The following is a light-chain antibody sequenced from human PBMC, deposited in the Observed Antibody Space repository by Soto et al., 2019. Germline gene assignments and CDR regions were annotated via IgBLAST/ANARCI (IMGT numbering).Light chain of an antibody. V-gene: IGKV1-5*03. CDR3: QQYNSYSYT. CDR1: QSISSW. Sequence: DIQMTQPPSPLSASIGDIVTITCRASQSISSWLAWYQQKPGQAPKLLIYKASSLESGVPARFSGSGSGTEFTLTISSLQPDDFATYQCQQYNSYSYTCGQGTKLEIK. J-gene: IGKJ2*01. CDR2: KAS.